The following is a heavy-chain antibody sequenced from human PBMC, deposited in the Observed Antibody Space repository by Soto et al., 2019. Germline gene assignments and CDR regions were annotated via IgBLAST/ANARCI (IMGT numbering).Heavy chain of an antibody. J-gene: IGHJ5*02. CDR1: GYTFTGYY. CDR3: ARDLDCSSTSCYLGWFDP. CDR2: INPNSGGT. V-gene: IGHV1-2*02. Sequence: ASVKVSCKASGYTFTGYYMHWVRQAPGQGLEWMGWINPNSGGTNYAQKFQGRVTMTRDTSISTAYMELSRLRSDDTAVYYCARDLDCSSTSCYLGWFDPWGQGTLVTVSS. D-gene: IGHD2-2*01.